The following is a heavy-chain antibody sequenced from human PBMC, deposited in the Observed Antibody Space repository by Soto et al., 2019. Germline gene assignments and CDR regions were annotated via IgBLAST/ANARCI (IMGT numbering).Heavy chain of an antibody. J-gene: IGHJ6*03. D-gene: IGHD2-2*01. CDR3: AKSKYCSGPNCYGGYYYMDV. V-gene: IGHV3-23*01. CDR1: GFTFSNYA. CDR2: VSGSGDST. Sequence: PGGSLRLSCAASGFTFSNYAVSWVRQAPGKGLECFSAVSGSGDSTYYADSVKGRFTISRDNSKNTSYLQMNDLRAEDTAVYYCAKSKYCSGPNCYGGYYYMDVWGTGTPVTVSS.